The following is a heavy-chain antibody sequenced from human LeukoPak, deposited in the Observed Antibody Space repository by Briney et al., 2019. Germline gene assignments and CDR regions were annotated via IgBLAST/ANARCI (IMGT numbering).Heavy chain of an antibody. CDR2: ISYDGSNK. V-gene: IGHV3-30-3*01. Sequence: GGSLRLSCAASGFTFSSYAMHWVRQAPGKGLEWVAVISYDGSNKYYADSVEGRFTISRDNSKNTLYLQMNSLRAEDTAVYYCARDLPPDTAMDFDYWGQGTLVTVSS. CDR3: ARDLPPDTAMDFDY. D-gene: IGHD5-18*01. CDR1: GFTFSSYA. J-gene: IGHJ4*02.